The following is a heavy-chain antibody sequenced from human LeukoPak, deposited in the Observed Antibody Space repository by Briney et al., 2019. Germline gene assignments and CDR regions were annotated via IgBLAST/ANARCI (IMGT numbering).Heavy chain of an antibody. CDR2: IYYSGST. J-gene: IGHJ4*02. CDR3: ARGRVGATFGHFDY. Sequence: SETLSLTCTVSGGSISSYYWSWIRQPPGKGLEWIGYIYYSGSTNYNPSLKSRVTISVDTSKNQVSLKLSSVTAADTAVYYCARGRVGATFGHFDYWGQGTLVTVSS. CDR1: GGSISSYY. V-gene: IGHV4-59*01. D-gene: IGHD1-26*01.